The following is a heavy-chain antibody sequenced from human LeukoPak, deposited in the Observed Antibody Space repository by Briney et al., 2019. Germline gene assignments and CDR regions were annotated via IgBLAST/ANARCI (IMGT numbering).Heavy chain of an antibody. D-gene: IGHD1-26*01. Sequence: GRSLRLSCAASGFTFSSYGMHWVRQAPDKGLEWVAVIWYDGSNKYYADSVKGRFTISRDNSKNTLYLQMNSLRAEDTAVYYCARDRWELLGPFDYWGQGTLVTVSS. CDR3: ARDRWELLGPFDY. CDR1: GFTFSSYG. J-gene: IGHJ4*02. CDR2: IWYDGSNK. V-gene: IGHV3-33*01.